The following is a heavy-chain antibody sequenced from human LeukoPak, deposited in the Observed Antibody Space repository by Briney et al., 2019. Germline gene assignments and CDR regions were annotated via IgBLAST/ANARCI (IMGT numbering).Heavy chain of an antibody. V-gene: IGHV4-30-2*01. CDR3: ARSIAAAGTPNWFDP. CDR2: VYHSGTT. J-gene: IGHJ5*02. CDR1: GDSISSGDYY. Sequence: PSETLSLTCTVSGDSISSGDYYWSWIRQPPGKGLEWIGYVYHSGTTYYNPSLRSRVTISVDRSENQFSLKLSSVTAADTAVYYCARSIAAAGTPNWFDPWGQGTLVTVSS. D-gene: IGHD6-13*01.